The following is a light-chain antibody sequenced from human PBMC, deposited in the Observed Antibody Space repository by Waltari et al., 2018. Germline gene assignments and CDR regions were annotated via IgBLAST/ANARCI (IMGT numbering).Light chain of an antibody. CDR2: AAS. CDR1: QGIANF. CDR3: QLLNSSQWT. V-gene: IGKV1-9*01. J-gene: IGKJ1*01. Sequence: IQLTQSPSSLSASVGDRVTITCRASQGIANFLAWYQQKPGKAPNLLIYAASTLQSGVPSRFSGSGSGTDFTLTISSLQPEDFATYYCQLLNSSQWTFGQETKVEI.